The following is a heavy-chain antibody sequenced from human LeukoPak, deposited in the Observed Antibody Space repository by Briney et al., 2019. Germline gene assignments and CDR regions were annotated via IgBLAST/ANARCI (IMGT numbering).Heavy chain of an antibody. CDR2: ISSSGSTI. J-gene: IGHJ6*02. CDR1: GFTFSDYY. Sequence: GGSLRLSCAASGFTFSDYYMSWIRQAPGKGLEWVSYISSSGSTIYYADSVKGRFTISRDNAKNSLYLQMNSLRAEDTAVYYCARDGKESSSWYDYYYYGMDVWGQGTTVTVSS. CDR3: ARDGKESSSWYDYYYYGMDV. V-gene: IGHV3-11*01. D-gene: IGHD6-13*01.